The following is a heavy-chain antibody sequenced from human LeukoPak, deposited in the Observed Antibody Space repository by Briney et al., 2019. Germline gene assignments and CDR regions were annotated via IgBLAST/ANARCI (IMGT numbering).Heavy chain of an antibody. D-gene: IGHD6-13*01. CDR3: ARDLTLGADGTYFDY. CDR2: IYRGGNT. V-gene: IGHV3-66*01. Sequence: GGFLRLSCAASGFNVSDNYISWVRQAPGRGLEWVSVIYRGGNTYYAGSVEGRFTISRDNSKNTLFLQMNSLRAEDTAVYFCARDLTLGADGTYFDYWGQGTLVTVSS. CDR1: GFNVSDNY. J-gene: IGHJ4*02.